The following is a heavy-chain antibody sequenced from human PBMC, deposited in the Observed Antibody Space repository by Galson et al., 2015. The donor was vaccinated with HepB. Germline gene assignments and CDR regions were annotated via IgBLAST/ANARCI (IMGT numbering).Heavy chain of an antibody. J-gene: IGHJ3*02. V-gene: IGHV3-33*01. CDR3: AREGYGAAAGGSEYAFDI. D-gene: IGHD6-13*01. CDR2: IWYDGSNK. CDR1: GFTFSSYG. Sequence: SLRLSCAASGFTFSSYGMHWVRQAPGKGLEWVAVIWYDGSNKYYADSVKGRFTISRDNSKNTLYLQMNSLRAEDTAVYYCAREGYGAAAGGSEYAFDIWGQGTMVTVSS.